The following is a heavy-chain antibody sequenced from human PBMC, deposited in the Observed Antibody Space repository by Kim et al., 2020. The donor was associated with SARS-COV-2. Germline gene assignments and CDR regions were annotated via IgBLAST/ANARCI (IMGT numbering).Heavy chain of an antibody. CDR1: GYTFTGYY. V-gene: IGHV1-2*02. CDR2: INPNSGGT. D-gene: IGHD5-18*01. Sequence: ASVKVSCKASGYTFTGYYMHWVRQAPGQGLEWMGWINPNSGGTNYAQKFQGRVTMTRDTSISTAYMELSRLRSDDTAVYYCARDPYSYGPGYYYYGMDVWGQGTTVTVSS. J-gene: IGHJ6*02. CDR3: ARDPYSYGPGYYYYGMDV.